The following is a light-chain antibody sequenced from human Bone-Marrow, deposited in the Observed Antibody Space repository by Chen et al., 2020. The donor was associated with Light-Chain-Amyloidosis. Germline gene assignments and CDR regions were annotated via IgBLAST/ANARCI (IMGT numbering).Light chain of an antibody. J-gene: IGLJ2*01. CDR2: DVS. CDR3: SSYTSGSTPVV. Sequence: QSALTQPASVSGSPGQSITISCTGTSSDVGGYNYVSWYQQHPGKAPKLMIYDVSNRPSGVSNRFSGSESGNPASLAISGLRAEDEADYCSSSYTSGSTPVVFGGGTELTV. CDR1: SSDVGGYNY. V-gene: IGLV2-14*01.